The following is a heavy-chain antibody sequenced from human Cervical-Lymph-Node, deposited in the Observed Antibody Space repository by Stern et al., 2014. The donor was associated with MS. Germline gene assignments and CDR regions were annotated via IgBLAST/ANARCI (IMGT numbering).Heavy chain of an antibody. V-gene: IGHV1-69*01. CDR1: GGTFSTYT. D-gene: IGHD3-10*01. Sequence: DQLVESGAEVKKPGSSVKVSCKASGGTFSTYTISWVRQAPGQGLEWMGGIVPIFAATNYAQNFRGRVTISADESTSTAYMELSSLISEDTAVYYCATGGSGYFDYWGQGTLVTVSS. CDR3: ATGGSGYFDY. J-gene: IGHJ4*02. CDR2: IVPIFAAT.